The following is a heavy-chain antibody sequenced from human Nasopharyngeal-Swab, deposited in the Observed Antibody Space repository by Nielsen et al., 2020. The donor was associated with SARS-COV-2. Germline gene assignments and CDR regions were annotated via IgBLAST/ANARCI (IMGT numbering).Heavy chain of an antibody. Sequence: GESLKIPCAASGFTFSSYSMNWVRQAPGKGLEWVSSISSSSSYIYYADSVKGRFTISRDNAKNSLYLQMNSLRAEDTAVYYCARGGHGSSGWRNWFDPWGQGTLVTVSS. D-gene: IGHD6-19*01. V-gene: IGHV3-21*01. CDR3: ARGGHGSSGWRNWFDP. CDR1: GFTFSSYS. J-gene: IGHJ5*02. CDR2: ISSSSSYI.